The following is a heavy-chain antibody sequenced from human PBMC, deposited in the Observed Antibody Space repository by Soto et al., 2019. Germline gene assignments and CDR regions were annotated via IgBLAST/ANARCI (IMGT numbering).Heavy chain of an antibody. D-gene: IGHD6-13*01. V-gene: IGHV3-23*01. CDR1: GFTFSSYA. J-gene: IGHJ6*02. CDR2: ISGSGGST. Sequence: PGGSLRLSCAASGFTFSSYAMSWVRQAPGKGLEWVSAISGSGGSTYYADSVKGRFTISRDNSKNTLYLQMNSLRAEDTAVYYCAKRSAAGYYVGRYYYYGMDVWGQGSTVTVAS. CDR3: AKRSAAGYYVGRYYYYGMDV.